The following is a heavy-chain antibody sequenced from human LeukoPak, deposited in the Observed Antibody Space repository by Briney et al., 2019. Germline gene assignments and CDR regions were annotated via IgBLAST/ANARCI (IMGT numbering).Heavy chain of an antibody. J-gene: IGHJ4*02. CDR2: IYPSDSDT. CDR1: GYSFTSYW. Sequence: GESLKISCKGSGYSFTSYWIGWVRQMPGKGLEWMVIIYPSDSDTRYSPSFQGQVTISADKSIKTAYLQWSSLKASDTAMYYCARPLQGIVGATGFDYWGQGTLVTVSS. CDR3: ARPLQGIVGATGFDY. V-gene: IGHV5-51*01. D-gene: IGHD1-26*01.